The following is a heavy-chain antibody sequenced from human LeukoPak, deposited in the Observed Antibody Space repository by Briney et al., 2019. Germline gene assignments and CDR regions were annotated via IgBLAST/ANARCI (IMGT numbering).Heavy chain of an antibody. J-gene: IGHJ3*02. CDR2: IYYSGST. Sequence: SETLSLTCTVSGGSISSYYWSWIRQPPGKGLDWIGYIYYSGSTNYNPSLKSRVTISVDTSKNQFSLKLSSVTAADTAVYYCARLLRDAFDIWGQGTMVTVSS. CDR1: GGSISSYY. CDR3: ARLLRDAFDI. V-gene: IGHV4-59*01.